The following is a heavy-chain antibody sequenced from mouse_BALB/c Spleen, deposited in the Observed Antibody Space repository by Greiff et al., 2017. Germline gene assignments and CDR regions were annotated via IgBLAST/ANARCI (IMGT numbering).Heavy chain of an antibody. Sequence: VQLKESGPELVKPGASVKVSCKASGYSFTDYNMYWVKQSHGKSLEWIGYIDPYNGGTSYNQKFKGKATLTVDKSSSTAFMHLNSLTSEDSAVYYCASEGYYYGSSWFAYWGQGTLVTVSA. J-gene: IGHJ3*01. CDR3: ASEGYYYGSSWFAY. CDR2: IDPYNGGT. CDR1: GYSFTDYN. V-gene: IGHV1S135*01. D-gene: IGHD1-1*01.